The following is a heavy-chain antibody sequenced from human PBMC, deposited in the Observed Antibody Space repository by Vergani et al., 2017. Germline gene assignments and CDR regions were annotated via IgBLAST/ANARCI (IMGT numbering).Heavy chain of an antibody. CDR2: IKRDGTET. CDR1: GFNFGDYY. J-gene: IGHJ1*01. Sequence: EVHLEESGGGLVKPGGSLRLSCAASGFNFGDYYMAWIRLAPGKGLDWVASIKRDGTETFYVDSVKGRFTISRDKAKTTLYLQMNSLRDEDRGVYYCARISGGSAPYLHYWGQGTLVTVAS. CDR3: ARISGGSAPYLHY. D-gene: IGHD2-15*01. V-gene: IGHV3-7*01.